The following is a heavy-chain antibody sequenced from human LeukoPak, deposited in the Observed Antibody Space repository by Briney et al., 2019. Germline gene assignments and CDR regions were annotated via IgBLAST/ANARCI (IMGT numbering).Heavy chain of an antibody. D-gene: IGHD5-18*01. CDR1: GGTFVSFA. CDR2: IIPMLGMS. J-gene: IGHJ3*02. V-gene: IGHV1-69*04. Sequence: SVKVSCKASGGTFVSFAISWVRQAPGQGLEWMGRIIPMLGMSNYAQKFQGRVTITTDESTSTAYMELSSLRSEDTAVYYCARDLTAMVTGAFDIWGQGTMVTVSS. CDR3: ARDLTAMVTGAFDI.